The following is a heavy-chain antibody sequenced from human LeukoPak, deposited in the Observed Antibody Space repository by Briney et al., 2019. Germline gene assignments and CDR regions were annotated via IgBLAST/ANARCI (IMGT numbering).Heavy chain of an antibody. J-gene: IGHJ4*02. CDR1: GFTFSSYA. CDR2: ISGSGGST. V-gene: IGHV3-23*01. D-gene: IGHD6-19*01. CDR3: ARGLAGSIAVAGPLGY. Sequence: GGSLRLSCAASGFTFSSYAMSWVRQAPGKGLEWVSAISGSGGSTYYADSVKGRFIISRDNAKNTLYLQMNSLRAEDTAVYYCARGLAGSIAVAGPLGYWGQGTLVTVSS.